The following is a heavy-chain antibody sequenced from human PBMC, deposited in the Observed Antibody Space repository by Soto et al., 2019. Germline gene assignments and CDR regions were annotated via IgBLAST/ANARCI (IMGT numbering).Heavy chain of an antibody. CDR1: GGSISSGDYY. V-gene: IGHV4-30-4*01. CDR3: AALTYAVAGSDY. D-gene: IGHD6-19*01. J-gene: IGHJ4*02. Sequence: QVQLQESGPGLVKPSQTLSLTCTVSGGSISSGDYYWSWIRQPPGKGLEWIGYIYYSGSPYYNPSLTSRVTISVDPSKNQFSLKLSSVTAADTAGYYCAALTYAVAGSDYWGQGTMVTVSS. CDR2: IYYSGSP.